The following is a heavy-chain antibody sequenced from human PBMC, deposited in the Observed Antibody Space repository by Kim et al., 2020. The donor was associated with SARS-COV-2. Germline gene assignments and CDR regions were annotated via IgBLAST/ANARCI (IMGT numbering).Heavy chain of an antibody. CDR1: GFIFSNYW. D-gene: IGHD3-22*01. J-gene: IGHJ4*02. CDR3: VRLYYYDNSAPPDY. V-gene: IGHV3-7*05. Sequence: GGSLRLSCAASGFIFSNYWMTWVRQAPGKGLEWVANIKQDGSEKYYVDSVKGRFTISRDSAQNSLYLQMNSLRAEDTAVYYCVRLYYYDNSAPPDYWGQGALVTVSS. CDR2: IKQDGSEK.